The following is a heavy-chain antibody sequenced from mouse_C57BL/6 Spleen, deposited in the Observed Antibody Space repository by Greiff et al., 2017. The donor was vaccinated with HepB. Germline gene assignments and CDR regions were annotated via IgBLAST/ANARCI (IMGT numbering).Heavy chain of an antibody. CDR1: GYTFTSYW. CDR2: IDPSDSET. D-gene: IGHD2-4*01. J-gene: IGHJ3*01. CDR3: ARRNDYDGWFAY. Sequence: VQLQQPGAELVRPGSSVKLSCKASGYTFTSYWMHWVKQRPIQGLEWIGNIDPSDSETHYNQKFKDKATLTVDKSSSTAYMQLSSLTSEDSAVYYCARRNDYDGWFAYWGQGTLVTVSA. V-gene: IGHV1-52*01.